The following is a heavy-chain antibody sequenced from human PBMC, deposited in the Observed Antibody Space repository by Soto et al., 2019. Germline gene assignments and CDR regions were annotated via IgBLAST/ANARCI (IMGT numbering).Heavy chain of an antibody. CDR1: GYTFTSYA. D-gene: IGHD5-18*01. CDR3: ARDNSDSLKKFDY. Sequence: SVKISCKASGYTFTSYAMHWVRQAPGQRLECMGWMNAGNANTKYSQKLQGRATITRDTSASTAYMELSSPRSEDTAVYYCARDNSDSLKKFDYWGQGTPLTVSS. CDR2: MNAGNANT. J-gene: IGHJ4*02. V-gene: IGHV1-3*01.